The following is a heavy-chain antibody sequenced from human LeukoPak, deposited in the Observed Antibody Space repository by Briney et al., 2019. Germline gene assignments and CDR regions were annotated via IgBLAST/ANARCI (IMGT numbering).Heavy chain of an antibody. J-gene: IGHJ4*02. CDR1: GYTFTGYY. Sequence: ASVKVSCKASGYTFTGYYMHWVRQAPGQGLEWMGWINPNSGGTNYAQKFQGRVTMTRDTSISTAYMELGRLRSDDTAVYYCARGVGALSNFDYWGQGTLVTVSS. CDR2: INPNSGGT. CDR3: ARGVGALSNFDY. D-gene: IGHD1-26*01. V-gene: IGHV1-2*02.